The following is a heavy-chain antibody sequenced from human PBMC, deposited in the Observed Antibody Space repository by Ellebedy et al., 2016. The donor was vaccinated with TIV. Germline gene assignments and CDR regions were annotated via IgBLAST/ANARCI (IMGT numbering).Heavy chain of an antibody. CDR2: ISRNGGGT. CDR1: GFTFSNYA. V-gene: IGHV3-23*01. CDR3: AKDLGIERQWGFDY. J-gene: IGHJ4*02. Sequence: PGGSLRLSCEASGFTFSNYAMGWVRQAPGKGLEWVSTISRNGGGTYYAGSVEGRFTISRDNSNNTLWLQMSGLRAEDTARYFCAKDLGIERQWGFDYWGQGTLVTVSS. D-gene: IGHD1-26*01.